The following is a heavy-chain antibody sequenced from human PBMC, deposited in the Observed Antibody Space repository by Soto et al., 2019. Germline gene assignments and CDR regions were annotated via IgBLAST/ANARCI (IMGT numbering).Heavy chain of an antibody. CDR3: ARDRRRYSSSWYHFDY. J-gene: IGHJ4*02. CDR2: ISAYNGNT. Sequence: QVQLVQSGAEVKKPGASVKVSCKASGYTFTSYGISWVRQAPGQGLEWMGWISAYNGNTNYAQKLQGRVTMTTDTSTSTAYMELRSLRSDDTSVYYCARDRRRYSSSWYHFDYWGQGTLVTVSS. CDR1: GYTFTSYG. V-gene: IGHV1-18*01. D-gene: IGHD6-13*01.